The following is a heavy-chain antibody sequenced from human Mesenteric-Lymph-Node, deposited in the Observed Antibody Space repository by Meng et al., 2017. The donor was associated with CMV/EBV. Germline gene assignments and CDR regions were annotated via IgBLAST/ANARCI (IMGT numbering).Heavy chain of an antibody. V-gene: IGHV3-7*01. D-gene: IGHD2-15*01. CDR1: GFTFSSYW. Sequence: GESLKISCAASGFTFSSYWMSWVRQAPGKGLEWVANIKQDGSEKYYVDSVKGRFTISRDNAKNSLYLQMNSLRAEDTAVYYCARAVVVVAALDYWGQGTLVTVS. J-gene: IGHJ4*02. CDR2: IKQDGSEK. CDR3: ARAVVVVAALDY.